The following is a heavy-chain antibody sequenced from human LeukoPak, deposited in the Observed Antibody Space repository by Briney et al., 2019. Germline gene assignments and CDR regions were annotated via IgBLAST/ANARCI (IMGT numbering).Heavy chain of an antibody. CDR3: SRENGAFSPFGY. CDR1: GGSISNTNW. V-gene: IGHV4-4*02. J-gene: IGHJ4*02. D-gene: IGHD2-8*01. Sequence: SGTLSLTCGVSGGSISNTNWWSWVRQPPGQGLEWIGEISLTGLTHYNPSLESRVTASLDKSKNQLSLNLTAVTAADTAVYYCSRENGAFSPFGYWGQGTLVTVLS. CDR2: ISLTGLT.